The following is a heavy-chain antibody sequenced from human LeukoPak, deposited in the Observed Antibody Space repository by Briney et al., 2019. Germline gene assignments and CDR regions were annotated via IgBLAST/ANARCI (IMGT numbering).Heavy chain of an antibody. V-gene: IGHV4-30-2*01. D-gene: IGHD1-7*01. CDR2: IYHSGST. CDR3: ARTTRLTGTTRSPRPYAFDI. Sequence: SETLSLTCTVSGGSISSGGYYWSWIRQPPGKGLEWIGYIYHSGSTYYNPSLKSRVTISVDRSKNQFSLKLSSVTAADTAVYYCARTTRLTGTTRSPRPYAFDIWGQGTMVTVSS. J-gene: IGHJ3*02. CDR1: GGSISSGGYY.